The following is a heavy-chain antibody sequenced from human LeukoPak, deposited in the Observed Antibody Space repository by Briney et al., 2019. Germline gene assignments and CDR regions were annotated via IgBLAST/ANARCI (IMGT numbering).Heavy chain of an antibody. D-gene: IGHD4-23*01. CDR3: ARGATVVSSFDY. J-gene: IGHJ4*02. V-gene: IGHV1-69*04. CDR2: IIPTLGIA. CDR1: GGTFSSYA. Sequence: SSVKVSCKASGGTFSSYAISWVRQAPGQGLEWMGRIIPTLGIANYAQKFQGRVTITADKSTSTAYMELSSLRSEDTAVYYCARGATVVSSFDYWGQGTLVTVSS.